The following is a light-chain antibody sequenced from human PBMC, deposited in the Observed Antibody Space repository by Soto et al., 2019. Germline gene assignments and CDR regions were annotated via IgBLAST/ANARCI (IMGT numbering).Light chain of an antibody. CDR3: SSYRSSSTLYV. J-gene: IGLJ1*01. CDR1: SSDVVFYNY. Sequence: QSVLTQPASVSGSRGQSITISCTGTSSDVVFYNYVSWYQQRPGNAPKLMIYEVSNRPSGDSNCFSGSTSGNTASLTISGVQAEDEADYSWSSYRSSSTLYVFGTGTK. V-gene: IGLV2-14*01. CDR2: EVS.